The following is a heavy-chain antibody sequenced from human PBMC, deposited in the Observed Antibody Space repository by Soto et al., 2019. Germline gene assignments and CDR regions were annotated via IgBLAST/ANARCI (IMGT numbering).Heavy chain of an antibody. CDR3: ARDRVDTAMVSAFDI. Sequence: SETLSLTCTVSGGSISSYYWSWIRQPPGKGLEWVGYIYYSGSTNYNPSLKSRVTISVDTSKNQFSLKLSSVTAADTAVYYCARDRVDTAMVSAFDIWGQGTMVTVSS. D-gene: IGHD5-18*01. CDR2: IYYSGST. CDR1: GGSISSYY. J-gene: IGHJ3*02. V-gene: IGHV4-59*01.